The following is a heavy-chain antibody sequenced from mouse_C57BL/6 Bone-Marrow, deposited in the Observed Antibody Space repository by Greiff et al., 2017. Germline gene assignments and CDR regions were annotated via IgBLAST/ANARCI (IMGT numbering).Heavy chain of an antibody. V-gene: IGHV1-81*01. CDR1: GYTFTSYG. J-gene: IGHJ3*01. D-gene: IGHD4-1*01. CDR3: ARDWWFAY. CDR2: IYPRSGNT. Sequence: VQLQQSGAELARPGASVKLSCKASGYTFTSYGISWVKQRTGQGLEWIGEIYPRSGNTYYNEKFKGKATLTAEKSSSTAYMELRSLTSEDSAVYFCARDWWFAYWGQGTLVTVSA.